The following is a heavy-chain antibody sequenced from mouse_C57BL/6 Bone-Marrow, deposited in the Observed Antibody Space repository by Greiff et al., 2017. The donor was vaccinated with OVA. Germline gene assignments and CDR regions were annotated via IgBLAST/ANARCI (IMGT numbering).Heavy chain of an antibody. CDR2: INPNNGGT. CDR1: GYTFTDYN. D-gene: IGHD2-5*01. V-gene: IGHV1-22*01. Sequence: EVKLVESGPELVKPGASVKMSCKASGYTFTDYNMHWVKQSPGQSLEWIGYINPNNGGTSYNQKFKGKATLTVNKSSSTAYMELRSLTSEDSEDYDCERGDYSNGGGFAYWGQGTLVTVSA. CDR3: ERGDYSNGGGFAY. J-gene: IGHJ3*01.